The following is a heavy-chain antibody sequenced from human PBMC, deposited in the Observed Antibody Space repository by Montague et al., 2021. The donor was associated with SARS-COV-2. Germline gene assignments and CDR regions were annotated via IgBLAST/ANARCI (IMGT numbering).Heavy chain of an antibody. CDR1: GGSFSGYY. D-gene: IGHD6-13*01. J-gene: IGHJ4*02. CDR2: IYYSGST. V-gene: IGHV4-59*01. Sequence: SETLSLTCAVYGGSFSGYYWNWIRQPPGKGLEWIGYIYYSGSTNYNPSLKSRVTISVDTSKNQFSLKLSSVTAADTAVYYCARGTAAGTNFDYWGQGTLVTVSS. CDR3: ARGTAAGTNFDY.